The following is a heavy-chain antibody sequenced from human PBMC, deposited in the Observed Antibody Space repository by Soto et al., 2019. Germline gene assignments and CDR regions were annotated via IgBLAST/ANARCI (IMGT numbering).Heavy chain of an antibody. V-gene: IGHV1-18*01. CDR2: ISAHNGNT. Sequence: QVHLVQSGAEVKKPGASVKVSCKASGYTFTSYGNTWVRQAPGQGLEWMGWISAHNGNTAYAQKLQGRVIVTRDTSARTAYMELRSLSSDDTDGYYCARGRYGDYWGQGALFTVSS. J-gene: IGHJ4*02. CDR3: ARGRYGDY. D-gene: IGHD1-1*01. CDR1: GYTFTSYG.